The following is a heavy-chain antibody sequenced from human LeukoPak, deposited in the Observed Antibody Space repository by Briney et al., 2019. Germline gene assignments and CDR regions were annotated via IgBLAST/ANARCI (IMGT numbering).Heavy chain of an antibody. V-gene: IGHV3-30*18. D-gene: IGHD2-2*01. J-gene: IGHJ4*02. CDR2: ISYDGSNK. CDR1: RFTFSSYG. CDR3: AKDQRFYCSSSTSCYLDY. Sequence: PGGSLRLSCVASRFTFSSYGMHWVRQAPGKGLEWVAVISYDGSNKYYADSVKGRFTISRDNSKNTLYLQMNSLRAEDTAVYYCAKDQRFYCSSSTSCYLDYWGQGTLVTVPS.